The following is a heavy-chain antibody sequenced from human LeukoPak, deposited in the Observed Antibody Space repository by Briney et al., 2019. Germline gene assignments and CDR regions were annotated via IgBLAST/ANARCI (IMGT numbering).Heavy chain of an antibody. D-gene: IGHD3-9*01. V-gene: IGHV1-18*01. CDR2: ISAYNGNT. Sequence: ASVKVSCKASGYTFTSYGISWVRQAPGQGLEWMGWISAYNGNTNYAQKLQGRVTMTTDTSTSTAYMELRSLRSDDTAVYYCARGELQYTDDHYFDYWGQGTLVTVSS. CDR1: GYTFTSYG. J-gene: IGHJ4*02. CDR3: ARGELQYTDDHYFDY.